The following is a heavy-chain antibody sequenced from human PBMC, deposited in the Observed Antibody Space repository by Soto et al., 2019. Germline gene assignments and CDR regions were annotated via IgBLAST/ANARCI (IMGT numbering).Heavy chain of an antibody. CDR3: ARVLGSSGYYYATSHDAFDI. CDR2: INPNSGGT. D-gene: IGHD3-22*01. Sequence: ASVKVSCKASGYTFTGYYVLWVRQAPGRGLEWMGWINPNSGGTNYAQKFQGRVTMTRDTSISTAYMELSRLRSDDTAVYYCARVLGSSGYYYATSHDAFDIWGQGTMVTVSS. CDR1: GYTFTGYY. J-gene: IGHJ3*02. V-gene: IGHV1-2*02.